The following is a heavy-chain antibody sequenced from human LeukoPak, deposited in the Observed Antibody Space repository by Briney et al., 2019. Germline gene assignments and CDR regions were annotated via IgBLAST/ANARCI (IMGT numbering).Heavy chain of an antibody. J-gene: IGHJ6*02. D-gene: IGHD3-16*01. Sequence: GGSLRLSCAASGFTFSSYAMDWVRQAPGKGLEWASAISGSGGSTNYADSVKGRFTVSRDNSKNTLYLQMNSLRVEDTAVYFCAKDRGFYYDKKAYGMDVWGQGTTVTVSS. CDR1: GFTFSSYA. V-gene: IGHV3-23*01. CDR2: ISGSGGST. CDR3: AKDRGFYYDKKAYGMDV.